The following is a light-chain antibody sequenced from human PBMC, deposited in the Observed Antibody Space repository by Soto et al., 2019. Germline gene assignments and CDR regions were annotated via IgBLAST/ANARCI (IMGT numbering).Light chain of an antibody. CDR3: QQYNEWPET. Sequence: DIQMTQSPSSLSASVGDRVTITCRASQSISSYLNWYQQKPGKAPKLLIYAASSLQSGVPSRFSGSGSGTDFTLTITSLEPEDFAVYYCQQYNEWPETFSPGTKVDIK. CDR2: AAS. J-gene: IGKJ1*01. CDR1: QSISSY. V-gene: IGKV1-39*01.